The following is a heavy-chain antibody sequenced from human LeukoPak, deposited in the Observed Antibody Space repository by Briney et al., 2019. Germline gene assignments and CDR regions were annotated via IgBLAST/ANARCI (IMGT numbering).Heavy chain of an antibody. Sequence: SQTLSLTCALSGDSLSRNNLAWHWIRQSPSRGLQWLGRIYYNSQWYSEYALSVRSRITINADTPKNQLSLQLNSVTPEDTAVYYCARGRDVGIVPAADLDYWGQGIQVTVSS. CDR1: GDSLSRNNLA. J-gene: IGHJ4*02. V-gene: IGHV6-1*01. CDR2: IYYNSQWYS. CDR3: ARGRDVGIVPAADLDY. D-gene: IGHD2-2*01.